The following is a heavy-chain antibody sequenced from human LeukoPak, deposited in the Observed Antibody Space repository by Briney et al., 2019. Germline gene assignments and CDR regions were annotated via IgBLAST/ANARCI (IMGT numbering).Heavy chain of an antibody. J-gene: IGHJ4*02. CDR3: ARNYYDSSGYYIDQFYFDY. D-gene: IGHD3-22*01. V-gene: IGHV4-39*07. Sequence: PSETLSLTCTVSGGSITSSNFYWGWLRQPPGRGVEWIGSIYYTGSTYYKPSLKGRLTISVDTSKNQFSLKLSSVTAADTAVYYCARNYYDSSGYYIDQFYFDYWGQGTLVTVSS. CDR2: IYYTGST. CDR1: GGSITSSNFY.